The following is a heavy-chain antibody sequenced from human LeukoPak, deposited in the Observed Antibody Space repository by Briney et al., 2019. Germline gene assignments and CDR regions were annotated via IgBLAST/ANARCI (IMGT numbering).Heavy chain of an antibody. V-gene: IGHV3-30*02. CDR2: ISFSGSRV. J-gene: IGHJ4*02. D-gene: IGHD4-17*01. Sequence: AGGSLRLSCAASGFAFSSYGMYWVRQARGKGLEGVSYISFSGSRVHYADSVKGRFTISRDNLKTTLFLQMNSLRPEDTAVYYCAKPTAGSPTAAGLDYWGQGTLVTVSS. CDR3: AKPTAGSPTAAGLDY. CDR1: GFAFSSYG.